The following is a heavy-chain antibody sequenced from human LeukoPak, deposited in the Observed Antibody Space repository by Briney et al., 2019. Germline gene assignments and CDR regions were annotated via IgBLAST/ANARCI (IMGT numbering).Heavy chain of an antibody. V-gene: IGHV3-7*01. J-gene: IGHJ4*02. CDR2: IKQDGSEK. CDR1: GFTFSSYW. D-gene: IGHD1-1*01. CDR3: ARDLVWNDFEGEEGGQDY. Sequence: GGSLRLSCAASGFTFSSYWMSWVRQAPGKGLEWVANIKQDGSEKHYVASVKGRFTISRDNAKNSLYLQMNSLRAEDTAVCYCARDLVWNDFEGEEGGQDYWGQGTLVTVSS.